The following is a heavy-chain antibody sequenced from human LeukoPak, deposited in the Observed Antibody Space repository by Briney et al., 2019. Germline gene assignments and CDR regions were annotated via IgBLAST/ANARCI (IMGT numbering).Heavy chain of an antibody. CDR2: IIPIFGTA. J-gene: IGHJ5*02. Sequence: SAKVSCKASGGTFSSYAISWVRQAPGQGLEWMGGIIPIFGTANYAQKFQGRVTITADKSTSTAYMELSSLRSEDTAVYYCARDQGSGKVVPAAIGAGYNWFDPWGQGTLVTVSS. CDR1: GGTFSSYA. CDR3: ARDQGSGKVVPAAIGAGYNWFDP. D-gene: IGHD2-2*01. V-gene: IGHV1-69*06.